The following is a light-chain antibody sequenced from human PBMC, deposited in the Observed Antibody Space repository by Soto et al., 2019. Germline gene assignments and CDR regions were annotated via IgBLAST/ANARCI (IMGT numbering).Light chain of an antibody. Sequence: QSVLTQPRSVSGSPGQSVTISCTGTSSDVGGYNYVSWYQQHPGKAPKLMIYDVSKRPSGVPDRFSGSKSGNTASLTISGRQAEDEADYYCCSYAGSYTFHVVFGGGTKVTVL. J-gene: IGLJ2*01. CDR2: DVS. CDR1: SSDVGGYNY. V-gene: IGLV2-11*01. CDR3: CSYAGSYTFHVV.